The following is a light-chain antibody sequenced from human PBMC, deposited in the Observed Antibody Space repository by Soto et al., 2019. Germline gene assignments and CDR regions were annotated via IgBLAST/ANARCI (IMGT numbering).Light chain of an antibody. Sequence: EIVLTQSPATLSVSPGERATLSCSASRNVNTNLAWYQQKPGQAPRLLIYGASTGATGIPDRFSGSGSGTEFTLTISSLQSEDLAVYYCQQYNDWPPEGTFGPGTKVEI. CDR3: QQYNDWPPEGT. CDR1: RNVNTN. J-gene: IGKJ3*01. V-gene: IGKV3-15*01. CDR2: GAS.